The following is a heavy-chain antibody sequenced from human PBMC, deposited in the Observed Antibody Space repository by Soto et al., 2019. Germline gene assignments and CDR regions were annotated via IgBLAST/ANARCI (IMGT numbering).Heavy chain of an antibody. CDR3: AKSDPNIAARPTY. CDR2: MNPNSGNT. CDR1: GYTFTIFD. V-gene: IGHV1-8*01. J-gene: IGHJ4*02. Sequence: ASVKVSCKASGYTFTIFDINWVRQATGQGLEWMGWMNPNSGNTGSAQKFQGRVTMTRDTSITTAYMELTSLRSEDTAVYYCAKSDPNIAARPTYWGQGTLVTVS. D-gene: IGHD6-6*01.